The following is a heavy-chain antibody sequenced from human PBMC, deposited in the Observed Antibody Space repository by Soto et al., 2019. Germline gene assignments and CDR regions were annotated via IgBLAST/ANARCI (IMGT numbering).Heavy chain of an antibody. CDR3: ARGEADSGSYYRFLRYYYGMDV. CDR1: GGSISSGGYY. J-gene: IGHJ6*02. D-gene: IGHD1-26*01. CDR2: IYYSGST. Sequence: QVQLQESGPGLVKPSQTLSLTCTVSGGSISSGGYYWSWIRQHPGKGLEWIGYIYYSGSTYYNPSLKSRVTLSVDTSKNQFSLKLSSVTAADTAVYYCARGEADSGSYYRFLRYYYGMDVWGQGTTVTVSS. V-gene: IGHV4-31*03.